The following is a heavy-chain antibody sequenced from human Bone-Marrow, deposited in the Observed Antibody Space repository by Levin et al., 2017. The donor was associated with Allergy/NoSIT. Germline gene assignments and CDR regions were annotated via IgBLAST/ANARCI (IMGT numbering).Heavy chain of an antibody. D-gene: IGHD5-18*01. V-gene: IGHV3-21*01. J-gene: IGHJ6*02. CDR1: GFPFSSYS. CDR2: ISSSTTYI. CDR3: ARGLQESDYNYGNYYYYGMDV. Sequence: GGSLRLSCAASGFPFSSYSMNWVRQAPGKGLEWVSSISSSTTYIHYADSAQGRFTISRDNAKNSLYLEMNSLSVEDTAVYYCARGLQESDYNYGNYYYYGMDVWGLGTTVTVSS.